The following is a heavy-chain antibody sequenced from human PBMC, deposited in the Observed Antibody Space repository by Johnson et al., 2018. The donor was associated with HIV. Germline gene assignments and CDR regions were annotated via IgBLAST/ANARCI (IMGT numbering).Heavy chain of an antibody. CDR2: ISWNSGSI. J-gene: IGHJ3*02. CDR1: GFIFDDYG. CDR3: AKAIAARPSGAFDI. V-gene: IGHV3-20*04. Sequence: MQLVESGGGEVRPGGSLRLACVASGFIFDDYGLTWVRQAPGKGLEWVSGISWNSGSIGYADSVKGRFTISRDNAKNSLYLQMNSLRAEDTALYYCAKAIAARPSGAFDIWGQGTMVTVSS. D-gene: IGHD6-6*01.